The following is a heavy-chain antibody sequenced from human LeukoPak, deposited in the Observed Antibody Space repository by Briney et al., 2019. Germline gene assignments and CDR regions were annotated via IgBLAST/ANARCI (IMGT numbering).Heavy chain of an antibody. CDR1: EYTFINYY. CDR3: ARGGSGYYAFDY. V-gene: IGHV1-2*02. Sequence: GASVKFSCKASEYTFINYYMHWVRQAPGQGLEWMGWINPNSGGTNYAQKFQGRVTMTRDTAITTAYMELSRLTSDDTAVYYCARGGSGYYAFDYWGQGTLVPVSS. J-gene: IGHJ4*02. D-gene: IGHD3-22*01. CDR2: INPNSGGT.